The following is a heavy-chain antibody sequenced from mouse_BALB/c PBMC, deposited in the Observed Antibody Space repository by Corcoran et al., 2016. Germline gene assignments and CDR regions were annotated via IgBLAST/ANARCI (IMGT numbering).Heavy chain of an antibody. V-gene: IGHV3-6*02. CDR3: ARWFDY. CDR1: GYSITSGYY. Sequence: DVQLQESGPGLVKPSQSLSITCSVTGYSITSGYYWNWIRQFPGNKLEWMGYISYDGSNNYNPSLKNRISITRDTSKNQFFLKFISVTTEDTATYYCARWFDYWGQGTTLTVSS. CDR2: ISYDGSN. J-gene: IGHJ2*01.